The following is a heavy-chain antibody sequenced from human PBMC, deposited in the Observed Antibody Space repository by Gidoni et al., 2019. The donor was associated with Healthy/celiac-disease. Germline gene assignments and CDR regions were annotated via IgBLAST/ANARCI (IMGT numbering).Heavy chain of an antibody. D-gene: IGHD6-13*01. Sequence: EVQLVESGGGLVKPGGSVRLSCAAWGFPFGNAWMSWVRQAPGKGLEWVGRIKSKTDGGTTDYAAPVKGRFTISRDDSKNTLYLQMNSLKTEDTAVYYCTTDSASSRAAFDIWGQGTMVTVSS. J-gene: IGHJ3*02. CDR3: TTDSASSRAAFDI. CDR2: IKSKTDGGTT. V-gene: IGHV3-15*01. CDR1: GFPFGNAW.